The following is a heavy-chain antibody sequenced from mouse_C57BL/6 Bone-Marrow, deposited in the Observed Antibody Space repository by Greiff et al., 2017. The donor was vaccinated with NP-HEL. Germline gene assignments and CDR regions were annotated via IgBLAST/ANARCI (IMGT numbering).Heavy chain of an antibody. Sequence: VQLQQSGPELVKPGASVKIPCQASGYTFTDYHMAWVKQSHGKSLVWIGDINPNNGGTIYNQKFTGTGSFTVVKSSSTANMRLRSLTSEDTAVYYCARSLGPGFAYWGQGTLVTVSA. CDR3: ARSLGPGFAY. V-gene: IGHV1-18*01. CDR2: INPNNGGT. D-gene: IGHD3-1*01. J-gene: IGHJ3*01. CDR1: GYTFTDYH.